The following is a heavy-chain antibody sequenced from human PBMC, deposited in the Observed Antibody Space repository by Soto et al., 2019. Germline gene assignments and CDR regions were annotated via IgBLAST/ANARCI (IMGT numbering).Heavy chain of an antibody. CDR3: ATDRAGGYYDYVWGSPTRFDLGSRYGMDV. Sequence: QVQLVESGGGVVQPGRSLRLSCAASGFTFSSYGMHWVRQAPGKGLEWVAVISYDGSNKYYADSVKGRFTISRDNSKNSLYLQMNSLRAEDTAVYYCATDRAGGYYDYVWGSPTRFDLGSRYGMDVWGQGTTVTVSS. D-gene: IGHD3-16*01. CDR1: GFTFSSYG. V-gene: IGHV3-30*03. J-gene: IGHJ6*02. CDR2: ISYDGSNK.